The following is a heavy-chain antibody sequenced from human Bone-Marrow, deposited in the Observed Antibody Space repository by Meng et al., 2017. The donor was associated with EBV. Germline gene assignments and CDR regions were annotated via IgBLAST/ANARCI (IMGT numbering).Heavy chain of an antibody. CDR1: GGSFSGYY. J-gene: IGHJ2*01. Sequence: QVQLHQWGAGLLQPSETLSLSCAVYGGSFSGYYWSWIRQPPGKGLEWIGEINHSGSTNYSPSLKSRVTISVDTSKNQFSLKLSSVTAADTALYYCARSAKGYFGLWGRGTLVTVSS. CDR2: INHSGST. V-gene: IGHV4-34*01. CDR3: ARSAKGYFGL.